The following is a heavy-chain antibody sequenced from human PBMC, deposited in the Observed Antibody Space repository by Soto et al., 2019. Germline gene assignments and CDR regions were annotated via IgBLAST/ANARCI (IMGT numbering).Heavy chain of an antibody. V-gene: IGHV3-33*01. CDR2: IWYDGSNI. J-gene: IGHJ4*02. Sequence: PGGSLRLSCAASGVTFSRYGMRWVRQAPGRGLEWVAVIWYDGSNIYYADSVKGRFTISDTSKNQFSLQLNSVTPEDTAVYYCARVGLPDYSNYYFDYWGQGIQVTVS. D-gene: IGHD4-4*01. CDR1: GVTFSRYG. CDR3: ARVGLPDYSNYYFDY.